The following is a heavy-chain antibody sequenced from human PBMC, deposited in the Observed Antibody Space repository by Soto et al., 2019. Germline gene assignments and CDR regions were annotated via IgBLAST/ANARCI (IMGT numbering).Heavy chain of an antibody. J-gene: IGHJ4*02. D-gene: IGHD2-15*01. CDR1: GYTFTGYA. Sequence: ASVKVSCKASGYTFTGYAMHWVRQAPGQRLEWMGWINAGNGNTKNSQKFQGRVTITRDTSASTAYMELSSLRSEDTAVYYFARRRCSGGSCHKTAFFDYWGQGTLVTVSS. V-gene: IGHV1-3*01. CDR2: INAGNGNT. CDR3: ARRRCSGGSCHKTAFFDY.